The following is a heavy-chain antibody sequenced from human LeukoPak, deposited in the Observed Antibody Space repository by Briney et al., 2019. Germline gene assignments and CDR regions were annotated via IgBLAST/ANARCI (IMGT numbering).Heavy chain of an antibody. CDR3: ARDRYNYDSSGYYPLYYYGMDV. Sequence: SETLSLTCTVSGGSISSYYWSWIRQPPGKGLEWIGYIYYSGSTNYNPSLKSRVTISVDTSKHQFSLKLSSVTAADTAVYYCARDRYNYDSSGYYPLYYYGMDVWGQGTTVTVSS. D-gene: IGHD3-22*01. CDR2: IYYSGST. CDR1: GGSISSYY. V-gene: IGHV4-59*01. J-gene: IGHJ6*02.